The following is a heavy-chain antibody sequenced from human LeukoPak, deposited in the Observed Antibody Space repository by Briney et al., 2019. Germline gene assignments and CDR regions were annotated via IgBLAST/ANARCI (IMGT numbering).Heavy chain of an antibody. Sequence: GESLKISCQGSGYSFSNYWIGWVRQMPGKGLEWMGIIYPGDSDTRYSPSFQGQVTISADKSISTAYLQWSSLKASDTAMYYCARHSPTVNYYYYGMDVWGQGTTVTVSS. CDR3: ARHSPTVNYYYYGMDV. J-gene: IGHJ6*02. D-gene: IGHD4-11*01. V-gene: IGHV5-51*01. CDR1: GYSFSNYW. CDR2: IYPGDSDT.